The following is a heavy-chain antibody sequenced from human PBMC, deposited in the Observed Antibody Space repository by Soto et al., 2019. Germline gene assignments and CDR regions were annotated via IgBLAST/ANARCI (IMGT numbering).Heavy chain of an antibody. V-gene: IGHV4-30-4*01. J-gene: IGHJ4*02. D-gene: IGHD4-17*01. CDR2: MYYSGIT. CDR3: ARLRPDRQPDY. CDR1: GDSISSGNNY. Sequence: QVQLQESGPGLVKPSQTLSLTCTVSGDSISSGNNYWTWIRQPPGKGLEWIGYMYYSGITFHNPSLKSRVAISVDTPKNQFSLKLSSVTAADTAVYYCARLRPDRQPDYWGQGTLVTVSS.